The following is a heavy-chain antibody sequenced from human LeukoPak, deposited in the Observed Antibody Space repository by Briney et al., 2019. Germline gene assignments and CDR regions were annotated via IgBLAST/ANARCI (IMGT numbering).Heavy chain of an antibody. CDR3: ARLITATKAPHYYYMDV. D-gene: IGHD6-25*01. CDR1: GDPISNYY. Sequence: PSETLSLTCTVSGDPISNYYWNWIRQPPGKGLEWIGYIYYSGSTNYNPSLKSRVTISVDTSKNQFSLKLSSVTAADTAVYYCARLITATKAPHYYYMDVWGKGTTVTVSS. CDR2: IYYSGST. J-gene: IGHJ6*03. V-gene: IGHV4-59*01.